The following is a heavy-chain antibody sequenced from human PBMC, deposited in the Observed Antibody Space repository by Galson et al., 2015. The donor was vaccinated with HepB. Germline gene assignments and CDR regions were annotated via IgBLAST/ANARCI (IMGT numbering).Heavy chain of an antibody. CDR3: SRRVVVASDVFDF. D-gene: IGHD2-15*01. CDR2: ISSSSSYI. CDR1: GFTFSSDS. V-gene: IGHV3-21*01. Sequence: SLRLSCAASGFTFSSDSMNWVRQAPGKGLEWVSSISSSSSYIYYADSVKGRFTISRDNAKNSLYLQMNSLRAEDTAVYYCSRRVVVASDVFDFWGQGTMVTVSS. J-gene: IGHJ3*01.